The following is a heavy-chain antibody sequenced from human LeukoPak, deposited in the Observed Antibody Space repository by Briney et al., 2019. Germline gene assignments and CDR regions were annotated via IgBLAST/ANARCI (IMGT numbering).Heavy chain of an antibody. CDR2: IIFSTSTI. CDR3: ARDTHYYGSGSPAFDI. J-gene: IGHJ3*02. V-gene: IGHV3-48*01. Sequence: GSLRLSCVASGFTFITYSMNWVRQAPGKGLEGVSYIIFSTSTIYYADSVKGRFTISRDNAKNALYLQMNSLRAEDTAMYYCARDTHYYGSGSPAFDIWGQGTMVTVSS. D-gene: IGHD3-10*01. CDR1: GFTFITYS.